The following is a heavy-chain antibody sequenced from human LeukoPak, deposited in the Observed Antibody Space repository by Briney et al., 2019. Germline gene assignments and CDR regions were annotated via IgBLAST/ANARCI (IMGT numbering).Heavy chain of an antibody. CDR2: IVVGSGNT. CDR1: GFTFTSSA. V-gene: IGHV1-58*01. J-gene: IGHJ6*02. D-gene: IGHD3-10*01. CDR3: ATTSMVRGVAYGMDV. Sequence: AASVNVSCKASGFTFTSSAVQWVRQARGQRLEWIGWIVVGSGNTNHAQKFQERVTITRDMSTSTAYMELSSLRSEDTAVYYCATTSMVRGVAYGMDVWGQGTTVTVSS.